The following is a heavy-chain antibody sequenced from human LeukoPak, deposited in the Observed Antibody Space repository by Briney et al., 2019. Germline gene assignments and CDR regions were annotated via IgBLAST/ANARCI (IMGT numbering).Heavy chain of an antibody. J-gene: IGHJ2*01. CDR1: GVTLSNYA. D-gene: IGHD4-23*01. CDR2: ISSSGSGGNT. V-gene: IGHV3-23*01. Sequence: GGSLRLSCVASGVTLSNYAMSWARQAPGTGLEWVSGISSSGSGGNTYYADSVKGRFTISRDSSRNTLFLHMNTLRAEDTAIYYCAKDRTVGGSYWYFDLWGRGTLVTVSS. CDR3: AKDRTVGGSYWYFDL.